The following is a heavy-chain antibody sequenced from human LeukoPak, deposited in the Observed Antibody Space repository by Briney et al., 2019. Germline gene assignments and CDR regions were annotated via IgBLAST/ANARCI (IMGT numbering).Heavy chain of an antibody. D-gene: IGHD6-19*01. Sequence: PGGSLRLSCTASGFTFSSYAMHWVRQAPGKGLEWVAVISYDGSNKYYADSVKGRFTISRDNSKNTLYLQMNSLRAEDTAVYYCASPNSMAGTHYFHYWGQGTLVTVS. J-gene: IGHJ4*02. CDR2: ISYDGSNK. CDR3: ASPNSMAGTHYFHY. CDR1: GFTFSSYA. V-gene: IGHV3-30*04.